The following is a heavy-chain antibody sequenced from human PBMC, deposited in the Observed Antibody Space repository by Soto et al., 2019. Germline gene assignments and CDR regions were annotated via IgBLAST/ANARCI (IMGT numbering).Heavy chain of an antibody. CDR2: IGTTGDT. CDR1: GFTFRSYD. CDR3: AKDTMVAAARRGLVV. J-gene: IGHJ6*02. V-gene: IGHV3-13*01. D-gene: IGHD6-13*01. Sequence: GGSLRLSCAASGFTFRSYDMHWVRQPTGKGLEWVSTIGTTGDTFYPGSVKGRFTISRENAKNSLYLQMNSLRAGDTAVYYCAKDTMVAAARRGLVVWGQGTTVTVSS.